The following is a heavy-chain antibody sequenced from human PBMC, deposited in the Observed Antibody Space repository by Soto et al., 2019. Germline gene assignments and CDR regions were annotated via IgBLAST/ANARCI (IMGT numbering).Heavy chain of an antibody. CDR1: GFTFSDYY. CDR3: ARYPNEERWFGDLPSYYFDY. J-gene: IGHJ4*02. D-gene: IGHD3-10*01. Sequence: PGGSLRLSCAASGFTFSDYYMSWIRQAPGKGLEWVSYISSSGSTIYYADSVKGRFTISRDNAKNSLYLQMNSLRAEDTAVYYCARYPNEERWFGDLPSYYFDYWGQGTLVTVSS. CDR2: ISSSGSTI. V-gene: IGHV3-11*01.